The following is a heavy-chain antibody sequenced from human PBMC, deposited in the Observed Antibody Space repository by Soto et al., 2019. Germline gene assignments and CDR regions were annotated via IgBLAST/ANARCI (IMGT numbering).Heavy chain of an antibody. Sequence: EASVKVSCKASGYTYTSYYMHWVRQAPGQGLEWMGIINPSGGNTNYAQKLQGRVTMTTDTSTSTAYMELRSLRSDDTAVYYCARDMEHIVVVTANPPAGGGLDYWGQGTLVTVSS. CDR1: GYTYTSYY. CDR3: ARDMEHIVVVTANPPAGGGLDY. D-gene: IGHD2-21*02. V-gene: IGHV1-46*01. CDR2: INPSGGNT. J-gene: IGHJ4*02.